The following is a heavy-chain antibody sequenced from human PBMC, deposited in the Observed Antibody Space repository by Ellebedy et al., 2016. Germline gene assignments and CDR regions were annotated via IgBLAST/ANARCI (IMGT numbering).Heavy chain of an antibody. D-gene: IGHD1-26*01. CDR3: ARGWSYPTRYFDS. Sequence: SETLSLTXSVSGGSISGDHWSWIRQPPGKELEWIGYIYYSGSTKYNPSLMRRVTISVDTSKNQFSLKLTSVTAADTAVYYCARGWSYPTRYFDSWGQGTLVTVSS. CDR2: IYYSGST. V-gene: IGHV4-59*03. J-gene: IGHJ4*02. CDR1: GGSISGDH.